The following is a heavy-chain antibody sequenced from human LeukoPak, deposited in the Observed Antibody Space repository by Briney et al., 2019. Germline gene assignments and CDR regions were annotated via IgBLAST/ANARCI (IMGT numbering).Heavy chain of an antibody. Sequence: GASVKVFCRASGYTFTVYYMHWVRQAPGQGLVWMGWINSNSGGKKYAQNFEGRDTMTGDTSISTAYMELSRLISDDTSVYDCAINWDPLVLADRGQGTLVTVSS. CDR2: INSNSGGK. J-gene: IGHJ4*02. D-gene: IGHD7-27*01. V-gene: IGHV1-2*02. CDR3: AINWDPLVLAD. CDR1: GYTFTVYY.